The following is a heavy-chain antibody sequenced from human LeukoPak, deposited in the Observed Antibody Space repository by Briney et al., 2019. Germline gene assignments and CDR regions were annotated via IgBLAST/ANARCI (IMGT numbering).Heavy chain of an antibody. CDR3: TTIEWELLQDDY. J-gene: IGHJ4*02. D-gene: IGHD1-26*01. V-gene: IGHV3-15*01. CDR2: IKSKTDGGTT. CDR1: GFTFSNAW. Sequence: GGSLRLSCAASGFTFSNAWMSWVRQAPGKGLEWVGRIKSKTDGGTTDYAAPVKGRFTISRDDSKNTLYLQMNSLKTEDTAVYYCTTIEWELLQDDYWGQGTLVTVSS.